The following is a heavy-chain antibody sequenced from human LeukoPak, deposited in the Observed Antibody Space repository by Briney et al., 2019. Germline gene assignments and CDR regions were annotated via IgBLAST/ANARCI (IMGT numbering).Heavy chain of an antibody. Sequence: VASVKVSCKASGYTFTSYGISWVRQAPGQGLEWMGWISAYNGNTNYAQKLQGRVTMTTDTSTSTAYMELRSLRSDDTAVYYCARADIVVVHQHLDYWGQGTLVTVSS. D-gene: IGHD2-2*01. J-gene: IGHJ4*02. CDR2: ISAYNGNT. CDR1: GYTFTSYG. CDR3: ARADIVVVHQHLDY. V-gene: IGHV1-18*01.